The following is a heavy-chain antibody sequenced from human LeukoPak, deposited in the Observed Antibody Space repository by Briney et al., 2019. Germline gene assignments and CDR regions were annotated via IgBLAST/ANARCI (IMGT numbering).Heavy chain of an antibody. CDR1: GYTFTGYY. Sequence: ASVKVSCKASGYTFTGYYMHWVRQAPGQGLEWMARINPNSGGTNYAQKFQGRVTMNRDTSISTAYMELSRLRSDDTAVYYCAREPALWFGELAPNDAFDIWGQGTMVTVSS. J-gene: IGHJ3*02. V-gene: IGHV1-2*06. D-gene: IGHD3-10*01. CDR2: INPNSGGT. CDR3: AREPALWFGELAPNDAFDI.